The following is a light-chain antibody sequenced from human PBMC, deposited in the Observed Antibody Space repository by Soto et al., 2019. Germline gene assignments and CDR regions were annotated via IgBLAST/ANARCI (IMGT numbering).Light chain of an antibody. CDR3: QQFNSFPLP. CDR1: QSISSW. Sequence: DIQMTQSPSTLSASVGDRVTITCRASQSISSWLAWYQQKPGKAPKLLIYKASGLESGVPSRFSGSGSATEFTLTISSLQPDDFATYYCQQFNSFPLPFGGGTKVEIK. CDR2: KAS. V-gene: IGKV1-5*03. J-gene: IGKJ4*01.